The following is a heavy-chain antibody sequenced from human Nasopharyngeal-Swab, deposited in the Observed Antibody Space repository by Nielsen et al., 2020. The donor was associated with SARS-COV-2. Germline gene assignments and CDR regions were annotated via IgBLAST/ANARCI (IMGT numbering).Heavy chain of an antibody. CDR2: IWYDGSNK. CDR3: ARTWIRVPDAFDI. D-gene: IGHD5-18*01. J-gene: IGHJ3*02. V-gene: IGHV3-33*01. Sequence: GESLKISCAASGFTFSSYGMHWVRQAPGKGLEWVAVIWYDGSNKYYADSVKGRFTISRDNSKNTLYLQMNSLRAEDTAVYYCARTWIRVPDAFDIWGQGTMVPSPQ. CDR1: GFTFSSYG.